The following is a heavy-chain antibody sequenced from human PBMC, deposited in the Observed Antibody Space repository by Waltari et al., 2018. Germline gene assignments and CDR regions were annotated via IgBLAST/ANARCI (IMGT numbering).Heavy chain of an antibody. V-gene: IGHV3-74*01. Sequence: EVQLVESGGGLVQPGGSLRLSCEASGLPFSNYWMHWVRQAPGKGLVWVSRSDTDGMTTDYADSVKGRFIISRDNARNTLYLQMNSLRAEDTAIYYCGSDLTGVQDFWGPGTLVTVSS. CDR3: GSDLTGVQDF. J-gene: IGHJ4*02. CDR1: GLPFSNYW. D-gene: IGHD2-8*02. CDR2: SDTDGMTT.